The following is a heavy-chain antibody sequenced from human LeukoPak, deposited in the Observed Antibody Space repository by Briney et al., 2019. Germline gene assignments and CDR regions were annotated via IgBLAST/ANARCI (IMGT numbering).Heavy chain of an antibody. D-gene: IGHD1-26*01. CDR2: INANSGGT. Sequence: ASVKVSRKASGYTFTDYYMHWVRQAPGQGVEWMGWINANSGGTNYAQKFQGRVTMTRDTSISTAYMELSSLRSEDTAVYYCAANSGPYYYYYMDVWGKGTTVTVSS. CDR1: GYTFTDYY. V-gene: IGHV1-2*02. CDR3: AANSGPYYYYYMDV. J-gene: IGHJ6*03.